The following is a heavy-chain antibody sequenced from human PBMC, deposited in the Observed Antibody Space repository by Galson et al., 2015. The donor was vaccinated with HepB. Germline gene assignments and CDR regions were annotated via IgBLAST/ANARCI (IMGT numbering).Heavy chain of an antibody. CDR1: GFTFSSYS. Sequence: SLRLSCAASGFTFSSYSMNWVRQAPGKGLEWVSSISSSSSYIYYADSVKGRFTISRDNAKNSLYLQMNSLRAEDTAVYYCAREALWFGEAWGHNWFDPWGQGTLVTVSS. D-gene: IGHD3-10*01. J-gene: IGHJ5*02. CDR3: AREALWFGEAWGHNWFDP. V-gene: IGHV3-21*01. CDR2: ISSSSSYI.